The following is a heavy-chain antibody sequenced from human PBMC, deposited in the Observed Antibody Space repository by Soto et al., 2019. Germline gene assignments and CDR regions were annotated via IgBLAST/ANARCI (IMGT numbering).Heavy chain of an antibody. CDR3: ARDSARYCTNGVCYIHY. CDR1: GGTFSSYA. V-gene: IGHV1-69*13. Sequence: SVKVSCKASGGTFSSYAISWVRQAPGQGLEWMGGIIPIFGTANYAQKFQGRVTITADESTSTAYMELRSLRSDDTAVYYCARDSARYCTNGVCYIHYWGQGTLVTVSS. CDR2: IIPIFGTA. D-gene: IGHD2-8*01. J-gene: IGHJ4*02.